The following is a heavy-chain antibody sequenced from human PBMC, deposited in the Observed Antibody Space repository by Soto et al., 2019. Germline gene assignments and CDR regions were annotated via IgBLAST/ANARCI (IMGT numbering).Heavy chain of an antibody. D-gene: IGHD3-10*01. J-gene: IGHJ4*02. V-gene: IGHV4-59*01. CDR2: IYYLGST. CDR1: GGSMSEYF. CDR3: ARDRYDGSGSPYPAY. Sequence: SETLSLTCSVSGGSMSEYFWSWIRQSPGKGLEWIGYIYYLGSTDYNPSLKSRVTISVDTSKRQFSPRLTSVTAADTAVYYCARDRYDGSGSPYPAYWGPGTQVTVSS.